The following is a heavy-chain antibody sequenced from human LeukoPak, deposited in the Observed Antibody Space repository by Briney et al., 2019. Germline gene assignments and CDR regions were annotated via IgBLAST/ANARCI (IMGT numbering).Heavy chain of an antibody. D-gene: IGHD3-10*01. J-gene: IGHJ5*02. CDR3: VRGSPSAWS. Sequence: GGSLRLSCAASGFTFSNYNMNWVRQAPGKGLEWVAFIRYDGSNKYYADSVKGRFTISRDNSKNTLYLQMNSLRAEDTAVYYCVRGSPSAWSWGQGTLVTVSS. V-gene: IGHV3-30*02. CDR2: IRYDGSNK. CDR1: GFTFSNYN.